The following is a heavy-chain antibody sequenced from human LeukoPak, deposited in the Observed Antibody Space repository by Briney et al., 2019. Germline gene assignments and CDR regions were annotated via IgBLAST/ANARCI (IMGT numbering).Heavy chain of an antibody. J-gene: IGHJ4*02. D-gene: IGHD3-10*01. CDR1: GASISNYY. V-gene: IGHV4-59*01. Sequence: ASETLSLTCTVSGASISNYYWNWIRQPPGKGPEWIGYIHYSGSTNYNPSLKSRVTISVDTSKNQFSLKLSSVTAADTAVYYCARSGYFDYWGQGTLVTVSS. CDR3: ARSGYFDY. CDR2: IHYSGST.